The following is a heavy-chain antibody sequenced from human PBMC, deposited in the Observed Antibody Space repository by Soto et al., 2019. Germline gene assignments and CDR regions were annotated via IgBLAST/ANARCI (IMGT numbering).Heavy chain of an antibody. CDR2: MHDTGFS. CDR1: GGSVTSHY. Sequence: TSETLSLTCSFSGGSVTSHYLTWIRQSPEKGLEWIGYMHDTGFSHYNPSLKSRLTISVDRSKNQFTLQLTSVTVEDTAVDYFAIPYDTPWSPYGGKGTRVTVPS. CDR3: AIPYDTPWSPY. D-gene: IGHD3-22*01. J-gene: IGHJ4*02. V-gene: IGHV4-59*02.